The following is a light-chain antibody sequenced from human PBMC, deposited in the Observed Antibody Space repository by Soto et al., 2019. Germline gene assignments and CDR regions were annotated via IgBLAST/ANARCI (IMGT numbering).Light chain of an antibody. J-gene: IGKJ2*01. CDR1: QSVRSS. CDR2: DAS. CDR3: QQYGIFLT. Sequence: IVLTQSPGTLSLSPGERATLSCRASQSVRSSLAWYHHKPGEAPRLLISDASIRAAGVPDRFSGSGSGTEFTLTISRLEPDDFATYYCQQYGIFLTFGQGTKLEIK. V-gene: IGKV3-20*01.